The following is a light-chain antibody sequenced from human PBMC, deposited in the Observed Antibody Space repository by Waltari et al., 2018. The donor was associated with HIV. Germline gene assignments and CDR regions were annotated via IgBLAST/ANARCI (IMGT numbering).Light chain of an antibody. Sequence: QSVLTPPPSASGTTGQRVTFSCSGGSSNFGSNSVYWYQQVPGTALKPLIYKDNQRPSGVPDRFSASKSGTSASLAISGLRSEDEADYYCAAWDGSLRGLVFGGGTKLTVL. CDR2: KDN. CDR1: SSNFGSNS. CDR3: AAWDGSLRGLV. V-gene: IGLV1-47*01. J-gene: IGLJ2*01.